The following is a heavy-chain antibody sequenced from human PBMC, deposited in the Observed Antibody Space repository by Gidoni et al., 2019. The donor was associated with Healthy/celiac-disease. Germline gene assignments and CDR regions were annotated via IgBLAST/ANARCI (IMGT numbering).Heavy chain of an antibody. Sequence: EVQLVESGGGLVQPGGSLRLSCAAAGFTFSSYAMHWVRQAPGKGREYVSAISSNGGSTYYANSVKGRFTISRDNSKNTLYLQMGSLRAEDMAVYYCARVMVQLGAFDIWGQGTMVTVSS. CDR3: ARVMVQLGAFDI. V-gene: IGHV3-64*01. D-gene: IGHD5-18*01. CDR2: ISSNGGST. J-gene: IGHJ3*02. CDR1: GFTFSSYA.